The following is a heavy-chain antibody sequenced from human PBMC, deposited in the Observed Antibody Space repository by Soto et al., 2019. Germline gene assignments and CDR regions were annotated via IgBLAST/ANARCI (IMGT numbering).Heavy chain of an antibody. Sequence: ASVKVSCKASGGTFSSYAISWVRQAPGQGLEWMGGIIPIFGTANYAQKFQGRVTITADESTSTAYMELSSLRSEDTAVYYCARAPTEAGDCYAFDYWGQGTLVTVSS. CDR2: IIPIFGTA. D-gene: IGHD2-21*02. CDR3: ARAPTEAGDCYAFDY. J-gene: IGHJ4*02. V-gene: IGHV1-69*13. CDR1: GGTFSSYA.